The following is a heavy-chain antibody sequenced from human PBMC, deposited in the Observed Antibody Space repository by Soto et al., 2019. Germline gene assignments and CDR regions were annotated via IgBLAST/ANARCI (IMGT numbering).Heavy chain of an antibody. V-gene: IGHV3-11*01. Sequence: QVQLVESGGGLVKPGGSLRVSCAASGFSFSDYYMTWIRQAPGKGLEWVSYISGSGDNIHYADSVKGRFTISRDNAKNSLYLQMDSLRVEDTAVYYCARGACITYYCDDWFDTWGQGTLVTVSS. CDR3: ARGACITYYCDDWFDT. CDR1: GFSFSDYY. D-gene: IGHD4-17*01. J-gene: IGHJ5*02. CDR2: ISGSGDNI.